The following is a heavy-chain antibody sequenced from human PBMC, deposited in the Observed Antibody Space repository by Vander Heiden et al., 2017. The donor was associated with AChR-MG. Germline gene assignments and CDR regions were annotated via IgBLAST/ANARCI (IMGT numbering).Heavy chain of an antibody. CDR2: ISSSSSYI. Sequence: EVQLVASGGGLVQPGGSLRLSCAPSGFTFSSYGMNWVRQAPGRGLGWVASISSSSSYIYYADSVKGRFTISRDNAKNSLYLQMNSLRAEDTAVYYCATGGSQADWGQGTLVTVSS. CDR1: GFTFSSYG. CDR3: ATGGSQAD. J-gene: IGHJ4*02. D-gene: IGHD1-26*01. V-gene: IGHV3-21*01.